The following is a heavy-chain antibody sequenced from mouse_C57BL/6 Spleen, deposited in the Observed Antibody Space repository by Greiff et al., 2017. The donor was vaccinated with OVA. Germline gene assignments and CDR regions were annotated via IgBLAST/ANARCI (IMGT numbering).Heavy chain of an antibody. CDR2: IDPATGNT. CDR3: AQRVTADGECAY. CDR1: GFNFKNSY. Sequence: VQLQQSVAELVRPGASVKLSCTASGFNFKNSYMHWVKQRPEQGLEWIGRIDPATGNTKYEPKFKGKATLTAATYSNPAYLQLRSLTSEDAAVCYCAQRVTADGECAYWGQGTLVTVSA. V-gene: IGHV14-3*01. D-gene: IGHD2-2*01. J-gene: IGHJ3*01.